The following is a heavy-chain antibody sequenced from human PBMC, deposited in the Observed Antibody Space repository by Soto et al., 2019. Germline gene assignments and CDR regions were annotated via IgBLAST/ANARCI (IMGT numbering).Heavy chain of an antibody. CDR1: GYSFTSYW. J-gene: IGHJ6*02. V-gene: IGHV5-10-1*01. Sequence: GESLKISCKGSGYSFTSYWISWVRQMPGKGLEWMGRIDPSDSYTNYSPSFQGHVTISADKSISTAYLQWSSLKASDTAMYYCARHPSSNSYYYGMDVWGQGTTVTVSS. CDR2: IDPSDSYT. CDR3: ARHPSSNSYYYGMDV. D-gene: IGHD6-13*01.